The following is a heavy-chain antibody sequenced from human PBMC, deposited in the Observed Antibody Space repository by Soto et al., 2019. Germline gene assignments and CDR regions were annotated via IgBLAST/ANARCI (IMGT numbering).Heavy chain of an antibody. CDR2: IFYTGSA. J-gene: IGHJ6*04. CDR3: ARDRKDYPDI. Sequence: ASETLSLTCTVSGASIRSGGYYWSWIRQRPGQGLEWIAYIFYTGSAYYNPSLESRLSISIDRSKNQFSLKLSSVSAADTAVYYCARDRKDYPDIWGKGXRLTVSS. D-gene: IGHD4-17*01. CDR1: GASIRSGGYY. V-gene: IGHV4-31*03.